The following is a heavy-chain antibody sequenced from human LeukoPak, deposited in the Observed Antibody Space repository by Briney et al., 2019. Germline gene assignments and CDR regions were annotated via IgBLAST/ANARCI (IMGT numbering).Heavy chain of an antibody. CDR3: ARPHSSSWYFDY. CDR1: GVSIRNYY. Sequence: PSETLSLTCTVSGVSIRNYYWSWIRQPPGKGLEWIGYVYYSGSTNYNPSLKSRVSISLDTSKNQVSLNLTSVTAADTAVYYCARPHSSSWYFDYWGQRTLVTVSS. J-gene: IGHJ4*02. D-gene: IGHD6-13*01. CDR2: VYYSGST. V-gene: IGHV4-59*01.